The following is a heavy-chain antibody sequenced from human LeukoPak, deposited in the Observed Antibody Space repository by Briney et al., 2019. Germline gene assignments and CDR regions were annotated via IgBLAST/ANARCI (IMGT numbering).Heavy chain of an antibody. CDR1: GFTFSSYS. CDR2: ISSSSSTI. Sequence: PGGSLRLSCAASGFTFSSYSMNWVRQAPGKGLEWVSYISSSSSTIYYADSVKGRFTISRDNAKNSLYLQMNSLRAEDTAVYYCARESSGFQPVYWGQGTLVTVSS. CDR3: ARESSGFQPVY. J-gene: IGHJ4*02. V-gene: IGHV3-48*01. D-gene: IGHD5-12*01.